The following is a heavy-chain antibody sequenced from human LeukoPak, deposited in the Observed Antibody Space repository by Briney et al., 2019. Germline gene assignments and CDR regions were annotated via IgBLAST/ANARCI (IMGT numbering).Heavy chain of an antibody. V-gene: IGHV4-59*08. CDR2: IYYSGST. J-gene: IGHJ4*02. D-gene: IGHD2-2*01. CDR3: ARSCSSSSCSFDF. Sequence: SETLSLTCTVSGGSISSYYWSWIRQPPGKGLEWIGYIYYSGSTNYNPSLKSRVTISVDTSKNQFSLKLSSVTAADTAVYYCARSCSSSSCSFDFWGQGTLVTVSS. CDR1: GGSISSYY.